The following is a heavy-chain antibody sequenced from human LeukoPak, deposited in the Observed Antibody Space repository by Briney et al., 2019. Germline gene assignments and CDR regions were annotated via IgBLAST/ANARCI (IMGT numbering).Heavy chain of an antibody. CDR1: GYTFTTYG. J-gene: IGHJ6*02. CDR3: ARDRSRNLESGLYYYYGLDV. V-gene: IGHV1-18*01. CDR2: IGAYKDNT. Sequence: GASVKVSCKASGYTFTTYGISWVRQAPGQGLEWMGLIGAYKDNTNYAQNLQGRVTMTTDTSTSTVYMEMRSLRSDDTAVYYCARDRSRNLESGLYYYYGLDVWGQGTTVTVSS. D-gene: IGHD5-24*01.